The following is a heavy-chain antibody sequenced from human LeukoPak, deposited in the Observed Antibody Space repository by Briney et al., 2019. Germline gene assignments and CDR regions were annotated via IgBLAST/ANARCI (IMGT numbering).Heavy chain of an antibody. CDR3: ARLGPAAGTSFDY. CDR1: AGSISNYY. CDR2: ISYSGST. V-gene: IGHV4-59*08. Sequence: SETLSLTCTVSAGSISNYYWSWIRQPPGKGVEWIGYISYSGSTNYTPSLKSRVTISVDTSKNQSSLKLSSVTAADTAVYYCARLGPAAGTSFDYWGQGTLVTVSS. D-gene: IGHD6-13*01. J-gene: IGHJ4*02.